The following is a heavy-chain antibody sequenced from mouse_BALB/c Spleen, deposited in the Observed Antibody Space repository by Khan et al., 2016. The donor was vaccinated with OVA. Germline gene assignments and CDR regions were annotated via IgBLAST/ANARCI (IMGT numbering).Heavy chain of an antibody. V-gene: IGHV1S136*01. D-gene: IGHD2-14*01. J-gene: IGHJ2*01. Sequence: IQLVQSGPELVKPGASVKMSCKASGYTFTSYVLHWLRQKPGQGLEWIGYIYPFNDDTKYNEKFKGEATLTSDKSSTTAYMELSSLTSEDSAVYYCANNYRYDLYFDYWGQGPTLTVSS. CDR3: ANNYRYDLYFDY. CDR2: IYPFNDDT. CDR1: GYTFTSYV.